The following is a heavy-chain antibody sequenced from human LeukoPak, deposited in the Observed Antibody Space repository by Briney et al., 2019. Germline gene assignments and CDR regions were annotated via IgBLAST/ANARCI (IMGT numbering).Heavy chain of an antibody. CDR3: ARVVAGTIFGVVSNWFDP. Sequence: ASVKVSCKASGYTFTSYYMHWVRQAPGQGLEWMGIINPSGGSTSYAQKFQGRVTMTRDTSTSTVYMELSSLRSEDTAVYYCARVVAGTIFGVVSNWFDPWGQGTLVTVSS. CDR2: INPSGGST. CDR1: GYTFTSYY. D-gene: IGHD3-3*01. J-gene: IGHJ5*02. V-gene: IGHV1-46*01.